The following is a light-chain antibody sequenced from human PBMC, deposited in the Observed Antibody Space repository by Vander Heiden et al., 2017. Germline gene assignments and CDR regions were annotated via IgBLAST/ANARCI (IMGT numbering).Light chain of an antibody. Sequence: QTVVTQEPSLTVSPGATVTLTCASSTGAVTSPYYPNWFQQKPGQAPRALIYSTGNKHSWTPARFSGTLLGGKAALTLSGVQPEDEAEYYCLLYFGGEAVFGGGTKLTV. CDR2: STG. CDR3: LLYFGGEAV. CDR1: TGAVTSPYY. J-gene: IGLJ2*01. V-gene: IGLV7-43*01.